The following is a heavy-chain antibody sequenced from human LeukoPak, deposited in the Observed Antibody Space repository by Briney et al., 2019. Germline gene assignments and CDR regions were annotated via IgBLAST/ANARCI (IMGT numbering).Heavy chain of an antibody. CDR1: GFTFSSYW. Sequence: GGSLSLSWAASGFTFSSYWMSWVRQAPGRGREGVANIKQDGSEKYYVDSVKGRFTISRDNAKNSLYLQMNSLRAEDTAVYYCARDQGYDFWSGFYWGQGTRVTVSS. CDR3: ARDQGYDFWSGFY. D-gene: IGHD3-3*01. V-gene: IGHV3-7*01. J-gene: IGHJ4*02. CDR2: IKQDGSEK.